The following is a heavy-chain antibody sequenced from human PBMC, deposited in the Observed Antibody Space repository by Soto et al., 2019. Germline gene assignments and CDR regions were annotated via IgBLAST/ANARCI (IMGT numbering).Heavy chain of an antibody. D-gene: IGHD2-2*01. V-gene: IGHV4-39*01. Sequence: SETLSLTCTVSGGSISSSSYYWGWIRQPPGKGLEWIGSIYYSGSTYYNPSLKSRVTISVDTSKNQFSLKLSSVTATDTAVYYCARHLDCSSTSCYPVYYYYYMDVWGKGTTVTVSS. J-gene: IGHJ6*03. CDR2: IYYSGST. CDR1: GGSISSSSYY. CDR3: ARHLDCSSTSCYPVYYYYYMDV.